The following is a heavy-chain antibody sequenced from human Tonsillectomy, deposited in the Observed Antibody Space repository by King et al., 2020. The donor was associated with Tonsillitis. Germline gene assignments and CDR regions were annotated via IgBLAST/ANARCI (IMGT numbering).Heavy chain of an antibody. Sequence: QLVQSGAEVKKPGASVKVSCKPSGYSFSDYKINWVRQAPGQGLEWMGWVNPDSGGTNYALSFEDRVTMTRDTSTNTAYLELSSLKVDDTAVYFCARDTGGWRSLDYWGQGALVTVSS. CDR1: GYSFSDYK. CDR3: ARDTGGWRSLDY. J-gene: IGHJ4*02. V-gene: IGHV1-2*02. CDR2: VNPDSGGT. D-gene: IGHD6-19*01.